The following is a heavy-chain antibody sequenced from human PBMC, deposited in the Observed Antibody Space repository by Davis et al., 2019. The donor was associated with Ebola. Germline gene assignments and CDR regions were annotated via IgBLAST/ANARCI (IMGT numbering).Heavy chain of an antibody. CDR3: AREMGGHIVVGLDP. J-gene: IGHJ5*02. D-gene: IGHD2-21*01. CDR1: GYTFTGYY. V-gene: IGHV1-2*02. CDR2: INPNSGGT. Sequence: ASVKVSCKASGYTFTGYYMHWVRQAPGQGLEWMGWINPNSGGTNYAQKFQGRVTMTRDTSISTAYMELSRLRSDDTAVYYCAREMGGHIVVGLDPWGQGTLVTVSS.